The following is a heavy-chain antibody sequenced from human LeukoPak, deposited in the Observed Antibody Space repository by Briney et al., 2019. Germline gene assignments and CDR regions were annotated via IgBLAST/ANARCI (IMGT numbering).Heavy chain of an antibody. J-gene: IGHJ4*02. CDR2: INTNTGNP. CDR1: GCTFTSYA. D-gene: IGHD2-15*01. CDR3: AIWYCSGGRCYSNARTFDY. V-gene: IGHV7-4-1*02. Sequence: ASVKVSCKASGCTFTSYAMNWVREAPGQGPEWMGWINTNTGNPTYAQGLTGRFVFSLDTSVSTAYLQISSLKAEDTAVYYCAIWYCSGGRCYSNARTFDYWGQGTRVSVSS.